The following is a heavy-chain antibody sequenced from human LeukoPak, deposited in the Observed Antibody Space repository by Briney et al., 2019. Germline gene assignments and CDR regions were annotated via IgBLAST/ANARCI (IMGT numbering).Heavy chain of an antibody. Sequence: SETLSLTCGVSGGSVINTNWWTWVRQPPGKGLEWTGEVHLDGRTNYNPSLESRLTMSVDVSENQVSLKLTSVTAADTAVYYCAREGGFYRPLDYSGQGTLVTVSS. CDR1: GGSVINTNW. CDR2: VHLDGRT. CDR3: AREGGFYRPLDY. D-gene: IGHD3-3*01. V-gene: IGHV4-4*02. J-gene: IGHJ4*02.